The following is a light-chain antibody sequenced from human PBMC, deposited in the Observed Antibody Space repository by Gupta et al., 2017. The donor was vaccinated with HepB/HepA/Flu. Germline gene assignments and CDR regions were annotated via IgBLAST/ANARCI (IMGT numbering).Light chain of an antibody. V-gene: IGKV3-11*01. Sequence: EIVLTQSPSTLSLSQGERATLSCRARQSVSSYLAWYEQKPGQAPRLLIYDEANRDTGLTSRFGGSGCGKAVSIPIISREQEEFAGYYCQHLGYWPLGSFGQGTKLEIK. CDR2: DEA. CDR3: QHLGYWPLGS. CDR1: QSVSSY. J-gene: IGKJ2*01.